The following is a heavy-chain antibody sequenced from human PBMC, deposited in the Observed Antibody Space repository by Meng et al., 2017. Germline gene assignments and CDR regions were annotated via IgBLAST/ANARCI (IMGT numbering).Heavy chain of an antibody. CDR1: AGTFSSYA. V-gene: IGHV1-69*05. J-gene: IGHJ4*02. D-gene: IGHD1-26*01. Sequence: SLKVSCKASAGTFSSYAISWVRQAPGQGLGWMGGIIPIFGTANYAQKFQGRVTITTDESTSTAYMELSSMRSEETAVYCRARDYGGSWGQGTLVTVSS. CDR2: IIPIFGTA. CDR3: ARDYGGS.